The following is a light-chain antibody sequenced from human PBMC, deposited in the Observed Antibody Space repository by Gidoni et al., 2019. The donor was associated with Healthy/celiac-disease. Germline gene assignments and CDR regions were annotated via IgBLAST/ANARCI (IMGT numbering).Light chain of an antibody. CDR1: SSNIGNNY. J-gene: IGLJ2*01. CDR3: GTWDSSLSAVV. Sequence: HSVLTPPPFLSAAPGQKVTISCSGSSSNIGNNYVFWYQQLPGTAPKLLIYDNNKRPAGIPDRFSGSKSGTSATLGITGLQTGDEADYYCGTWDSSLSAVVFGGGTKLTVL. CDR2: DNN. V-gene: IGLV1-51*01.